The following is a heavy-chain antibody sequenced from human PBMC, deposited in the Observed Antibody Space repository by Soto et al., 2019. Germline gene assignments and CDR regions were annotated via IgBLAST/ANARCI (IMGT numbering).Heavy chain of an antibody. V-gene: IGHV5-10-1*04. Sequence: PGESLKISCKGSGYSFTSYWISWVRQMPGKGLEWMGRIDPSDSYTNYSPSIQGQVTVSADKSISTAYLQWSSLKASDTAMYYCARHITGGFDYWGQGTLVPVSS. J-gene: IGHJ4*02. D-gene: IGHD1-20*01. CDR2: IDPSDSYT. CDR1: GYSFTSYW. CDR3: ARHITGGFDY.